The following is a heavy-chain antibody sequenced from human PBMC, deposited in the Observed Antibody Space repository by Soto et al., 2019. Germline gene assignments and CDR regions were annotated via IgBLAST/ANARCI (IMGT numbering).Heavy chain of an antibody. CDR1: SGSISSSNW. CDR3: ARGMGERPYYDFWSAHAGYYYYYMDV. V-gene: IGHV4-4*02. Sequence: QVQLQESGPGLVKPSGTLSLTCAVSSGSISSSNWWSRVRQPPGKGLEWIGEIYHSGSTNYNPSLKSRVTISVDKSKNQFSLKLSSVTAADTAVYYCARGMGERPYYDFWSAHAGYYYYYMDVWGKGTTVTVSS. CDR2: IYHSGST. J-gene: IGHJ6*03. D-gene: IGHD3-3*01.